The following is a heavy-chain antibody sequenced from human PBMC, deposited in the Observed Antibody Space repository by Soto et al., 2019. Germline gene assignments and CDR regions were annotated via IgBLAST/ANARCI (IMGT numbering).Heavy chain of an antibody. D-gene: IGHD2-2*03. V-gene: IGHV4-34*01. CDR3: ARGNGYCSSTSCYSHYYYYYGMDV. CDR2: INHSGST. J-gene: IGHJ6*02. CDR1: GGSFSGYY. Sequence: QVQLQQWGAGLLKPSETLSLTCAVYGGSFSGYYWSWIRQPPGKGLEWIGEINHSGSTNYNPSLKSRVTIAVDTSKNQFSRKLSSVTAADTAVYYCARGNGYCSSTSCYSHYYYYYGMDVWVQGTTVTVSS.